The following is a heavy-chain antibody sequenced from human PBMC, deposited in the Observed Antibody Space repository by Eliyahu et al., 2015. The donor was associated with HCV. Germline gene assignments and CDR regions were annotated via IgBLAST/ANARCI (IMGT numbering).Heavy chain of an antibody. V-gene: IGHV1-46*01. J-gene: IGHJ3*01. CDR2: VDPSGGYR. CDR3: ARESSLSFFDGPSKITHDAFDL. CDR1: GYPFPSYR. Sequence: QEQLVQSGAEVKKPGASVXTSCTASGYPFPSYRLHWVRPAPGQGPQGXGGVDPSGGYRTYAQSXQGRVTMTTDTSTSTSYMELNSLRSEDTAVYYCARESSLSFFDGPSKITHDAFDLWGQGTMVSVSS. D-gene: IGHD3/OR15-3a*01.